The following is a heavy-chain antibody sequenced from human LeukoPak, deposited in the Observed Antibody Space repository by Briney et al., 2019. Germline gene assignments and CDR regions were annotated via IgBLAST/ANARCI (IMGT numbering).Heavy chain of an antibody. V-gene: IGHV3-74*01. CDR2: INSDGTTT. CDR1: GFTFSNYW. Sequence: PGGSLRLSCAASGFTFSNYWMHWVRQAPGKGLVWVSRINSDGTTTTYADSVRGRFTISRDNAKNTLYLQMNSLRAKDTAVYYCAKQAVTMTDWGQGTLVTVSS. D-gene: IGHD3-22*01. J-gene: IGHJ4*02. CDR3: AKQAVTMTD.